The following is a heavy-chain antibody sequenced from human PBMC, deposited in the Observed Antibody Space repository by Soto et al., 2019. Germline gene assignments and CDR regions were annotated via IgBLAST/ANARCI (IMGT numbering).Heavy chain of an antibody. J-gene: IGHJ4*02. CDR3: SREGGNIGTSDY. CDR2: ISPYNDNS. Sequence: QVPMVQSGPEVKKPGASVKVSCKASGYAFTTYAVTWVRQAPGQGLEWMGWISPYNDNSYSAQKFQGRVTMTTEASSSTAYMELRHLTSDDTALYYCSREGGNIGTSDYWGQGTLVTVSS. D-gene: IGHD1-26*01. CDR1: GYAFTTYA. V-gene: IGHV1-18*01.